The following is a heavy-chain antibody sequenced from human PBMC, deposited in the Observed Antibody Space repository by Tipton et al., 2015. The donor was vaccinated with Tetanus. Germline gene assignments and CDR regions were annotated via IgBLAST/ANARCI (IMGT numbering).Heavy chain of an antibody. CDR1: GFLFSSYT. Sequence: SLRLSCSVSGFLFSSYTMNWVRQAPGRGLEWVSSISSTTSYIYYSDSVKGRFTISRDNAKNSLYLQMNSLTADDTALYYCAPSRDSSGYFSTFWGQGTLVTVAS. J-gene: IGHJ4*02. V-gene: IGHV3-21*04. CDR2: ISSTTSYI. CDR3: APSRDSSGYFSTF. D-gene: IGHD3-22*01.